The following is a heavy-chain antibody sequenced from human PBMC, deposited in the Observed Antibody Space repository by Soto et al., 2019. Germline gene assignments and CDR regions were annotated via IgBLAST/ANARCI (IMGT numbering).Heavy chain of an antibody. V-gene: IGHV4-59*01. CDR1: GGSISSYY. CDR2: IYYSGST. Sequence: SETLSPTCTVSGGSISSYYWSWIRQPPGKGLEWIGYIYYSGSTNYNPSLKSRVTISVDTSKNQFSLKLSSVTAADTAVYYCAKGGDPSSPQLDYWGQGTLVTVSS. J-gene: IGHJ4*02. CDR3: AKGGDPSSPQLDY. D-gene: IGHD6-13*01.